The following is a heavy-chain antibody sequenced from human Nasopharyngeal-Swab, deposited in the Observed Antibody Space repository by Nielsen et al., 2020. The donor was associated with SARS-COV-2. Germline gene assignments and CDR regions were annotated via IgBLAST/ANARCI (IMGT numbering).Heavy chain of an antibody. CDR2: ISGSGGST. V-gene: IGHV3-23*01. D-gene: IGHD3-3*01. J-gene: IGHJ4*02. CDR3: AKEPFYDFWIGYYWDY. Sequence: WIRQPPGKGLEWVSAISGSGGSTYYADSVKGRFTISRDNSKNTLYLQMNSLRAEDTAVYYCAKEPFYDFWIGYYWDYWGQGTLVTVSS.